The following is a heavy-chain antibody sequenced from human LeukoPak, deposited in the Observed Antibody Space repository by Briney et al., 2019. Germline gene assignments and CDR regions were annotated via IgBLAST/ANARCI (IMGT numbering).Heavy chain of an antibody. CDR1: GFTFSSYA. V-gene: IGHV3-73*01. J-gene: IGHJ3*02. CDR2: IRGKANSYAT. CDR3: TRHRYDYVWGSYRPHDAFDI. D-gene: IGHD3-16*02. Sequence: PGGSLRLSCAASGFTFSSYAMSWVRQASGKGLEWVGRIRGKANSYATAYAASVKGRFTISRDDSKNTAYLQMNSLKTEDTAVYYCTRHRYDYVWGSYRPHDAFDIWGQGTMITVSS.